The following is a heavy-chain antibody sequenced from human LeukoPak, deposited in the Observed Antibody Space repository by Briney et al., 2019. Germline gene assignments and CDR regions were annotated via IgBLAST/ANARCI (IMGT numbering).Heavy chain of an antibody. CDR1: GGSISSGGYL. CDR2: IYHRGST. Sequence: PSQTLSLTCTVSGGSISSGGYLWRWIRQPPGKGLEWIAYIYHRGSTYYNPSRKSRATISVDRTKNQFSLKLSSVTAADTAVCYCARVHEFYCSGGSCYEGQVDVWGKGTTVTVSS. CDR3: ARVHEFYCSGGSCYEGQVDV. J-gene: IGHJ6*04. V-gene: IGHV4-30-2*01. D-gene: IGHD2-15*01.